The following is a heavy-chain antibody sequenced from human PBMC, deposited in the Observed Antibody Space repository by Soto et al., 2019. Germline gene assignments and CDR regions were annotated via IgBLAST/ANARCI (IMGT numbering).Heavy chain of an antibody. CDR3: AREEGGCNRGRYPDYYMDV. D-gene: IGHD1-26*01. V-gene: IGHV1-69*04. CDR1: VCTLSSET. CDR2: IIPLLGIG. Sequence: SVKVSCKVSVCTLSSETISWLRQAPGQGLEWMGRIIPLLGIGNYAQEFQGRVTITEDISTNTGYVEVSSLTSQDTAIYYSAREEGGCNRGRYPDYYMDVWGKGTTVTVSS. J-gene: IGHJ6*03.